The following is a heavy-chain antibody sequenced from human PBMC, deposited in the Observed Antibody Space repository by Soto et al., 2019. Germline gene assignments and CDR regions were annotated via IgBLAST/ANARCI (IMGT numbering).Heavy chain of an antibody. CDR1: GGSISSCY. Sequence: TSSVSGGSISSCYWLLIRQPPGKGLERIGYIYYSGSTNYNPSLKSRVTISVATSKNQFSLKLSYVTAADTAVYYFARVEAEVFGVLSNGNATCLASWGQGPLVIVS. D-gene: IGHD3-3*01. J-gene: IGHJ5*02. CDR2: IYYSGST. CDR3: ARVEAEVFGVLSNGNATCLAS. V-gene: IGHV4-59*01.